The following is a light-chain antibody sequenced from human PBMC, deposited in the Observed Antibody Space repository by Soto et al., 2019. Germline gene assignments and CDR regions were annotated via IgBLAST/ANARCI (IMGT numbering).Light chain of an antibody. CDR2: GAS. V-gene: IGKV3-20*01. CDR1: QSLAGNY. CDR3: QQYVSKTT. Sequence: DIVLTQSPGTLSLSPGETATLSCRASQSLAGNYLAWYQQKPGQAPRLLISGASRRATGIPDRFSGSGSGTDFTITISGLETGDFAVDYCQQYVSKTTCGPGTKVDIK. J-gene: IGKJ3*01.